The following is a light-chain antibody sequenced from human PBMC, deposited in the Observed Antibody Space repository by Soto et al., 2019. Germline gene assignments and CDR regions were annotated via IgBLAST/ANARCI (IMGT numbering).Light chain of an antibody. CDR2: GAS. Sequence: EIVLTQSPGTLSLSPGERATLSCRASQSVSSSYLAWYQQKPGQAPRLLIYGASSRATGIPYRFSGSGSGTDFTLTISRLEPEDFAVYYWQQYGSSLITFGQGTRLAIK. J-gene: IGKJ5*01. CDR1: QSVSSSY. CDR3: QQYGSSLIT. V-gene: IGKV3-20*01.